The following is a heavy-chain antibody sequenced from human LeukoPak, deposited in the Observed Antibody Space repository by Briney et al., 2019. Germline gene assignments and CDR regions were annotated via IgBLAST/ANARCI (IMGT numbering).Heavy chain of an antibody. CDR1: GGSISSYY. Sequence: PSETLSLTCTVSGGSISSYYWSWIRQPPGKGLDWVGYIYYSESTNYNPSLKSRVTISVDTSKNQFSLKLSSVTAADTAVYYCARVQPTRMGGAFDIWGQGTMVTVSS. J-gene: IGHJ3*02. D-gene: IGHD1-26*01. CDR2: IYYSEST. V-gene: IGHV4-59*01. CDR3: ARVQPTRMGGAFDI.